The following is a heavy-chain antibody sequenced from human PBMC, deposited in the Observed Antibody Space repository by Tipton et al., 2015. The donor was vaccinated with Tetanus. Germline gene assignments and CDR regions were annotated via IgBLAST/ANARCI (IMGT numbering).Heavy chain of an antibody. CDR1: GYTFTSYG. D-gene: IGHD6-13*01. V-gene: IGHV1-18*01. CDR2: ISAYNGNT. CDR3: ARDHRNGIAAAAWFDP. Sequence: QLVQSGPEVKKPGASVKVSCKASGYTFTSYGISWVRQAPGQGLGWMGWISAYNGNTNYAQKLQGRVTMTTDTSTSTAYMELRSLRSDDTAVYYCARDHRNGIAAAAWFDPWDQGTLVTVSS. J-gene: IGHJ5*02.